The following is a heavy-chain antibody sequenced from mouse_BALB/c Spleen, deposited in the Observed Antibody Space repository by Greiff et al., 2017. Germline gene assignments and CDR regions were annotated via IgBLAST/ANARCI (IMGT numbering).Heavy chain of an antibody. J-gene: IGHJ1*01. V-gene: IGHV1-54*01. CDR1: GYAFTNYL. CDR3: ARSGYSYWYFDV. D-gene: IGHD1-2*01. CDR2: INPGSGGT. Sequence: QVQLKESGAELVRPGTSVKVSCKASGYAFTNYLIEWVKQRPGQGLEWIGVINPGSGGTNYNEKFKGKATLTADKSSSTAYMQLSSLTSDDSAVYFCARSGYSYWYFDVWGAGTTVTVSS.